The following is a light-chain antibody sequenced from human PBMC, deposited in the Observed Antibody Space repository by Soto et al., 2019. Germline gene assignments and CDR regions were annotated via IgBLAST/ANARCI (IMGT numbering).Light chain of an antibody. CDR1: QSVSNF. V-gene: IGKV3-11*01. J-gene: IGKJ1*01. CDR3: HQRSTWPWT. CDR2: DAS. Sequence: EIVLTQSPATLSLSPGEGAALSCRASQSVSNFLAWYQQKPGQAPRLLIYDASRRATGIPARFSGSGSGTDFTLTISSLEPEDFAVYYCHQRSTWPWTFGQGTKVEI.